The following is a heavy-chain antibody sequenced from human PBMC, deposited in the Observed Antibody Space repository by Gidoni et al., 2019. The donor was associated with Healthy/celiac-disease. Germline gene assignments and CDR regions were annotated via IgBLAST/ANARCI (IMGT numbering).Heavy chain of an antibody. CDR1: GFTFSSYA. CDR2: ISGSGGST. CDR3: AKLDVDTAMVTGVDAFDI. D-gene: IGHD5-18*01. V-gene: IGHV3-23*01. Sequence: EVQLLESGGGLVQPGGSLRLSCAASGFTFSSYALSWVRQAPGKGLEWVSAISGSGGSTYYADSVKGRFTISRDNPKNTLYLQMNSLRAEDTAVYYCAKLDVDTAMVTGVDAFDIWGQGTMVTVSS. J-gene: IGHJ3*02.